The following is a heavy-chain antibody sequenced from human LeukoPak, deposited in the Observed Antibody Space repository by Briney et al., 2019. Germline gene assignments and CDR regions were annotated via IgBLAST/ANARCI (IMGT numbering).Heavy chain of an antibody. CDR1: GDSVSSNSAA. J-gene: IGHJ4*02. Sequence: SQTLSLTCVISGDSVSSNSAAWNWIRQSPSRGLEWLGRTYYRSKWYDDYAVSVKSRITITPGTSKNQFSLQLSSVTPEDTAAYYCARASSGYYALDSWGQGTLVTVSS. D-gene: IGHD6-19*01. CDR3: ARASSGYYALDS. V-gene: IGHV6-1*01. CDR2: TYYRSKWYD.